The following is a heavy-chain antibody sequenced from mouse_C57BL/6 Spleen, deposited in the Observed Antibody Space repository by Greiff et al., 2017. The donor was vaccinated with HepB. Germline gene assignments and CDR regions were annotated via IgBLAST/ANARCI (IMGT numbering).Heavy chain of an antibody. D-gene: IGHD3-2*02. J-gene: IGHJ3*01. V-gene: IGHV1-82*01. CDR1: GYAFSSSW. CDR3: ARSRTAQATGFAY. Sequence: QVQLQQSGPELVKPGASVKISCKASGYAFSSSWMNWVKPRPGKGLEWIGRIYPGDGDTNYNGKFKGKATLTADKSSSTAYMQLSSLTSEDSAVYFCARSRTAQATGFAYWGQGTLVTVSA. CDR2: IYPGDGDT.